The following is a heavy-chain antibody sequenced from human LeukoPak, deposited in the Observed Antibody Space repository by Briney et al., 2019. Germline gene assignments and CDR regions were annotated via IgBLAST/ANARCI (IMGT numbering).Heavy chain of an antibody. D-gene: IGHD3-9*01. Sequence: ASVKVSCKASGYTLTSYDINWVRQATGQGLEWMGWMNPNSGNTGYAQKFQGRVTMTRNTSISTAYMELSSLRSEDTAVYYCARGGTYYDILTGYYRGVGWFDPWGQGTLVTVSS. CDR3: ARGGTYYDILTGYYRGVGWFDP. V-gene: IGHV1-8*01. CDR1: GYTLTSYD. CDR2: MNPNSGNT. J-gene: IGHJ5*02.